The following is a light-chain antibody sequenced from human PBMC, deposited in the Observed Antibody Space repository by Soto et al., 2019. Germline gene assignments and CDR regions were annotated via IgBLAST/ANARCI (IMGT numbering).Light chain of an antibody. CDR1: QSVSSSQ. CDR2: GAS. CDR3: QQYGSSPIT. J-gene: IGKJ5*01. V-gene: IGKV3-20*01. Sequence: ENFLTQSPGTLFLFRWETATLSCRASQSVSSSQLAWYQQKPGQAPRLLMYGASSRATGIPDRLSGSGSGTDFTLTISRLEPEDFAVYYCQQYGSSPITFGQGTRLEI.